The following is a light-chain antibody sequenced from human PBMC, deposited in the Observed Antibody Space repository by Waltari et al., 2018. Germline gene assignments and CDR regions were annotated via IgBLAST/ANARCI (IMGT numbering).Light chain of an antibody. Sequence: QSVLTQAPSASGTPGQSVTISCSGSSSNLGRNFVFWYQLLPGMAPKLLIFRNNQRPSGVPDRFSGSKSGTSASLAISGLRSEDEADYSCAAWDDSLRGPVFGTGTKLTVL. CDR3: AAWDDSLRGPV. J-gene: IGLJ3*02. CDR2: RNN. V-gene: IGLV1-47*01. CDR1: SSNLGRNF.